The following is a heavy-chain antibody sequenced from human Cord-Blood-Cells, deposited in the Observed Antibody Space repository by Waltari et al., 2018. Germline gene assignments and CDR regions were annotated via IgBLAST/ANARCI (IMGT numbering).Heavy chain of an antibody. CDR1: GYSISSGYY. CDR3: ARDGKVYSSSYYYYYCGMDV. Sequence: QVQLQESGPGLVKPSETLSLTCAVSGYSISSGYYWGWIRQPPGKGLEWIGSIYHSGSTYYNPSLKSRVTISVDTSKNQFSLKLSSVTAADTAVYYCARDGKVYSSSYYYYYCGMDVWGQGSTVTVSS. CDR2: IYHSGST. J-gene: IGHJ6*02. D-gene: IGHD6-6*01. V-gene: IGHV4-38-2*02.